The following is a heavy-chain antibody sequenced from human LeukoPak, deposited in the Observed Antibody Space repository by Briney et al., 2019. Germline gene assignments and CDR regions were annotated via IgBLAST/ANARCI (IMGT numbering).Heavy chain of an antibody. D-gene: IGHD5-18*01. V-gene: IGHV4-59*01. CDR1: GGSISSYY. Sequence: PSETLSLTCTASGGSISSYYWSWIRQPPGKGLEWIGYIYYSGSTNYNPSLKSRVTISVDTSKNQFSLKLSSVTAADTAVYYCARARGYSYGLYYYYGMDVWGKGTTVTVSS. J-gene: IGHJ6*04. CDR2: IYYSGST. CDR3: ARARGYSYGLYYYYGMDV.